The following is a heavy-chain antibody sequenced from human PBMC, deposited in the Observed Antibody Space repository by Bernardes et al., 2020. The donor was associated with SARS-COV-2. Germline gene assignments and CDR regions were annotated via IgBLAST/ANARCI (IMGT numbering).Heavy chain of an antibody. V-gene: IGHV4-59*01. CDR2: IYYSGST. Sequence: SETLSLTCTVSGGSISSYYWSWIRQPPGKGLEWIGYIYYSGSTNYNPSLKSRVTISVDTSKNEFSLKLSSVTAADTAVYYCARDRRGHYYDSSGYYGLGNGMDVWGQGTTVTVSS. J-gene: IGHJ6*02. CDR3: ARDRRGHYYDSSGYYGLGNGMDV. D-gene: IGHD3-22*01. CDR1: GGSISSYY.